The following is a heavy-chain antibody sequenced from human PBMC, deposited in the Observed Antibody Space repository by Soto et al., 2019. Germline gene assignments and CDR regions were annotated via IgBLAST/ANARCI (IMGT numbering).Heavy chain of an antibody. Sequence: QITLKESGPTLMKPTQTLTLTCTFSGVSLTTSGVGVGWIRQPPGKALEWLALIYWDDDKRYSPSLKRRHTITKNTSKQQVVLTITNVDPADTATYFCAHVQRYGFSSGYYTNYFDPWGQGTLVTVSS. V-gene: IGHV2-5*02. CDR3: AHVQRYGFSSGYYTNYFDP. D-gene: IGHD3-3*01. J-gene: IGHJ5*02. CDR2: IYWDDDK. CDR1: GVSLTTSGVG.